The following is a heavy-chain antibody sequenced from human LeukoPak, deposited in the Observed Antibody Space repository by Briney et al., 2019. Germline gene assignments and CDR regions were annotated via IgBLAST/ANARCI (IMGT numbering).Heavy chain of an antibody. Sequence: ASVKVSCKASGGTFSSYAISWVRQARGQRLEWIGWIVVGSGNTNYAQKFQERVTITRDMSTSTAYMELSSLRSEDTAVYYCAAINWYSKDWFDPWGQGTLVTVSS. J-gene: IGHJ5*02. CDR2: IVVGSGNT. V-gene: IGHV1-58*02. CDR1: GGTFSSYA. CDR3: AAINWYSKDWFDP. D-gene: IGHD6-13*01.